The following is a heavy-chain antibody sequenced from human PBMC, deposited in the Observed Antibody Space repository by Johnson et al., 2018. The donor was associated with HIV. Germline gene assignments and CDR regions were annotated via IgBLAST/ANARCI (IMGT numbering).Heavy chain of an antibody. D-gene: IGHD4-17*01. V-gene: IGHV3-20*04. J-gene: IGHJ3*02. CDR3: ARESTATRGDAFDI. CDR1: GFSFDDYG. CDR2: ISSNGGST. Sequence: VQLVESGGGVVRPGGSLKLSCAASGFSFDDYGMSWVRQPPGKGLEWVSGISSNGGSTYYANSVKGRFTISRDNSKNTLYLQMGSLRAEDMAVYYCARESTATRGDAFDIWGQGTMVTVSS.